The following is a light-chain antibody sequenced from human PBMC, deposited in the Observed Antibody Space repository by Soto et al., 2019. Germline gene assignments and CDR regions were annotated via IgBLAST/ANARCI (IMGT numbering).Light chain of an antibody. Sequence: QSALTQPASVSGSPGQSIAISCTGTSSDVGGYDYVSWYQRHPDKAPKLMIYEVTKRPSGVSNRFSGSKSGNTASLTISGLQPEDEVDYYCSSHTSGSTRVFGSGTKVTVL. CDR3: SSHTSGSTRV. J-gene: IGLJ1*01. V-gene: IGLV2-14*01. CDR1: SSDVGGYDY. CDR2: EVT.